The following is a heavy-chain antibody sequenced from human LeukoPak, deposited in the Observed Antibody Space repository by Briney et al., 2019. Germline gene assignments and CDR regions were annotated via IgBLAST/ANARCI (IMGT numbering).Heavy chain of an antibody. D-gene: IGHD3-10*01. V-gene: IGHV3-23*01. CDR1: GFTFSSYA. CDR2: ISGSGGST. J-gene: IGHJ4*02. CDR3: AKDDHGSGSFYSDY. Sequence: PGGSLRLSCAASGFTFSSYAMSWVRQAPGKGLEWVSAISGSGGSTYYADSVKGHFTISRDNSKNTLYLQMNSLRAEDTAVYYCAKDDHGSGSFYSDYWGQGTLVTVSS.